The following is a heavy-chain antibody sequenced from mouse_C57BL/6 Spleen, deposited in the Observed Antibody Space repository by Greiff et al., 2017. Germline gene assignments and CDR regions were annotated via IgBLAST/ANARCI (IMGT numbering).Heavy chain of an antibody. CDR1: VFTFTDYY. CDR2: IRNKANGYTT. CDR3: ARWYWGYFDY. J-gene: IGHJ2*01. V-gene: IGHV7-3*01. Sequence: EVQLVESGGGLVQPGGSLSLSCAASVFTFTDYYMSWFRQPPGTALSWLGFIRNKANGYTTEYSASVKGRFTISRDHSQSILSLQMNALRAEDSATYYCARWYWGYFDYRGQGTTLTV.